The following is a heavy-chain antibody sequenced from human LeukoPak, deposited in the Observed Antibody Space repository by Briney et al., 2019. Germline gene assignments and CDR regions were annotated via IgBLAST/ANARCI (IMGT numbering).Heavy chain of an antibody. CDR1: GFTFSSYS. D-gene: IGHD4-17*01. CDR3: AKGLRNGDLIDY. CDR2: ISSSSSYI. J-gene: IGHJ4*02. V-gene: IGHV3-21*04. Sequence: GGSLRLSCAASGFTFSSYSMNWVRQAPGEGLEWVSSISSSSSYIYYADSVKGRFTISRDNSKNTLYLQMNSLRAEDTAVYYCAKGLRNGDLIDYWGQGTLVTVSS.